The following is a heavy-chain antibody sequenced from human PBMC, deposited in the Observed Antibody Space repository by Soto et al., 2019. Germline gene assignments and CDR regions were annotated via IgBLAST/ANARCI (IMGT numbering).Heavy chain of an antibody. CDR3: AREYASSGHAGTFWH. Sequence: VAGISVDGSNTHYADSVKGRLTNSRDNSKNTLYLQMDSLTTEETTVYYCAREYASSGHAGTFWHWGQGTLVTVSS. J-gene: IGHJ1*01. V-gene: IGHV3-30-3*01. D-gene: IGHD3-22*01. CDR2: ISVDGSNT.